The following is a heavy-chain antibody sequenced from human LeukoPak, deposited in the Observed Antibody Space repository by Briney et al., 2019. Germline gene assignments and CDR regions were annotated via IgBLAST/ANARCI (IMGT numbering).Heavy chain of an antibody. CDR1: GFAFSTYS. CDR2: ISSTSTYI. V-gene: IGHV3-21*06. D-gene: IGHD5-18*01. CDR3: ARGGYSHGRYYYYMDV. Sequence: GGSLRLSCAASGFAFSTYSMIWVRQAPGKGLEWVSSISSTSTYIYYADSLKGRFTISRDNAKNSLYLQTNSLRAEDTAVYYCARGGYSHGRYYYYMDVWGIGTAVTVSS. J-gene: IGHJ6*03.